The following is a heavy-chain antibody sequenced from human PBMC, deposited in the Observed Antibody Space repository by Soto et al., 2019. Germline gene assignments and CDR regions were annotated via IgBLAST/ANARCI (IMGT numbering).Heavy chain of an antibody. Sequence: QVQLVQSGAEVKKPGSSVKVSCKASGGTFSTYTITWVRQAPGQGLEWMGRIIPIIGIINYAQKFQGRVTISADKSXGXXYMELTRLRSDDTAVYYCAGDPDSHYNDSHASSYPWGQGTLVTVSS. V-gene: IGHV1-69*08. J-gene: IGHJ5*02. CDR2: IIPIIGII. CDR1: GGTFSTYT. D-gene: IGHD3-22*01. CDR3: AGDPDSHYNDSHASSYP.